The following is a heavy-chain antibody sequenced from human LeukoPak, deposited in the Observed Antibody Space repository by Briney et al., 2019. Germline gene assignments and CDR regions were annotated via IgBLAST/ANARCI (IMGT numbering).Heavy chain of an antibody. D-gene: IGHD3-10*01. V-gene: IGHV3-74*01. Sequence: GGSLRLSCAASGFTFSTYWMHWVRQAPGKGLVWVSRINSDGSTTSQADSVKGRFTISRDNAKNMLYLQMNSLRAEDTAVYYCARGRSYGSGIYYGMNVWGQGTTVTVSS. J-gene: IGHJ6*02. CDR2: INSDGSTT. CDR1: GFTFSTYW. CDR3: ARGRSYGSGIYYGMNV.